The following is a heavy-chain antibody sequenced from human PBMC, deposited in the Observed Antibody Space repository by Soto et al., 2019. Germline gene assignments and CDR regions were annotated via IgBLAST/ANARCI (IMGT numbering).Heavy chain of an antibody. CDR2: IYPGDSDT. CDR1: GYSFTSYW. J-gene: IGHJ6*02. D-gene: IGHD4-17*01. V-gene: IGHV5-51*01. Sequence: GESLKISCKGSGYSFTSYWIGWVRQIPGKGLEWMGIIYPGDSDTRYSPSFQGQVTISADKSISTAYLQWSSLKASDTAMYYCERLSGDKYYYYGMDVWGQGTTVTVSS. CDR3: ERLSGDKYYYYGMDV.